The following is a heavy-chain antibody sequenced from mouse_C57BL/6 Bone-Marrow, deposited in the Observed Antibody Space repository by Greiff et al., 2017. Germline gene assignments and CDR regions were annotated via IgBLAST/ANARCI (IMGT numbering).Heavy chain of an antibody. CDR3: ARWGGLYYFDY. J-gene: IGHJ2*01. V-gene: IGHV1-64*01. CDR1: GYTFTSYW. Sequence: QVQLQQPGAELVKPGASVKLSCKASGYTFTSYWMHWVKQRPGQGLEWIGMIHPNSGSTNYNAKFKSKATLTVDKSSSTAYMQLSSLTSEDSAVYYCARWGGLYYFDYWGQGTTLTGSS. D-gene: IGHD3-3*01. CDR2: IHPNSGST.